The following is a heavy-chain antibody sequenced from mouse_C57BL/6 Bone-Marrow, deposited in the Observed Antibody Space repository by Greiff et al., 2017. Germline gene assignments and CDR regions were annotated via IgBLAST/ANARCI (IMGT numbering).Heavy chain of an antibody. CDR2: IYPRSGNN. V-gene: IGHV1-81*01. D-gene: IGHD1-1*01. CDR3: ANTVVATSFDY. J-gene: IGHJ2*01. Sequence: VQGVESGAELARPGASVKLSCKASGYTFTSYGISWVKQRTGQGLEWIGEIYPRSGNNYYNEKFKGKATLTADKYSSTAYMELRSLTSEDSAVYFCANTVVATSFDYWGQGTTLTVSS. CDR1: GYTFTSYG.